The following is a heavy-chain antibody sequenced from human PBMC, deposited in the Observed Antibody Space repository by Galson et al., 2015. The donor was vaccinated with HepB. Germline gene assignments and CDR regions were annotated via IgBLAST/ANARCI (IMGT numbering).Heavy chain of an antibody. CDR2: IIPIFGTA. CDR3: ARDGYGDYQSYYYYGMDV. J-gene: IGHJ6*02. Sequence: SVKVSCKASGGTFSSYAISWVRQAPGQGLEWMGGIIPIFGTANYAQKFQGRVTITADESTSTAYMELSSLRSEDTAVYYCARDGYGDYQSYYYYGMDVWGQGTTVTVSS. D-gene: IGHD4-17*01. CDR1: GGTFSSYA. V-gene: IGHV1-69*13.